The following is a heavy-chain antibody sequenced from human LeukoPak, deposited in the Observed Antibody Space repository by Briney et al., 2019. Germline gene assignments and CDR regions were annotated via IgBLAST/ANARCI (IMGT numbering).Heavy chain of an antibody. CDR2: INHSGST. V-gene: IGHV4-34*01. CDR3: AQASKQAAARGSWCDP. D-gene: IGHD3-10*01. J-gene: IGHJ5*02. CDR1: GWSFSSYY. Sequence: SETLSLTCAAYGWSFSSYYRSWIRQPPGKGLEWIAEINHSGSTNYNPSLKSRVTISVDTSKNQFSLKLSSVTAADTAVYYCAQASKQAAARGSWCDPWGQGTLVTVSS.